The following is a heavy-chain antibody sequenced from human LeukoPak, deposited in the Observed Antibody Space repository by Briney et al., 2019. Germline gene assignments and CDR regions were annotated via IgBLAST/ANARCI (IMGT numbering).Heavy chain of an antibody. CDR1: GGSFSGYY. V-gene: IGHV4-34*01. CDR3: ARWPGYCSSTSCPGRFDP. CDR2: INHSGST. Sequence: SETLSLTCAVYGGSFSGYYWSWIRQPPGKGLEWIGEINHSGSTNYNPSLKSRVTISVDTSKNQFSLKLSSVTAADTAVYYCARWPGYCSSTSCPGRFDPWGQGTLVTVSS. J-gene: IGHJ5*02. D-gene: IGHD2-2*01.